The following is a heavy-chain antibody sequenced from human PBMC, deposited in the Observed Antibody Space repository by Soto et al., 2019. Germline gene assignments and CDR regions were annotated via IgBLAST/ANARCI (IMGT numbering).Heavy chain of an antibody. V-gene: IGHV3-30*03. D-gene: IGHD1-26*01. CDR1: GSTFSNYD. CDR3: VREGYSGSYAAF. CDR2: ISFDGSKT. Sequence: GGSLRLSCEASGSTFSNYDMDWVRQAPGKGLEWVAIISFDGSKTYYADSVKGRFTVSRDNSKNTLFLQMNSLRPDDTATYYCVREGYSGSYAAFWGQGSLVTVSS. J-gene: IGHJ4*02.